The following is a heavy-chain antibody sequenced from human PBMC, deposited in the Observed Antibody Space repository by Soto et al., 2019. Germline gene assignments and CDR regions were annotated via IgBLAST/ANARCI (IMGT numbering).Heavy chain of an antibody. CDR3: ASPLRWSGYYIAFDY. Sequence: QVQLLQSGAEVKKPGSSLKVSCKASGDTFSSFAFSWVRQAPGQGLEWMGVIIPIFDTIKFARKFQGRVTLTADESTGTAYMELDRLTSEDTAVYYCASPLRWSGYYIAFDYWGQGTLVIVSS. CDR2: IIPIFDTI. CDR1: GDTFSSFA. V-gene: IGHV1-69*01. J-gene: IGHJ4*02. D-gene: IGHD3-3*01.